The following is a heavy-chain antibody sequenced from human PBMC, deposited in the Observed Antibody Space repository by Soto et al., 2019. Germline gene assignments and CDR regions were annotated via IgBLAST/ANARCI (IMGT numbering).Heavy chain of an antibody. D-gene: IGHD3-22*01. J-gene: IGHJ4*02. CDR1: GFTFSSYA. V-gene: IGHV3-30-3*01. CDR3: ARESKYYYDSSGYYPTHFDY. Sequence: QVQLVESGGGVVQPGRSLRLSCAASGFTFSSYAMHWVRQAPGKGLEWVAVISYDGSNKYYADSVKGRFTISRDNSKNTLYLQMNSLRAEDTAVYYCARESKYYYDSSGYYPTHFDYWGQGTLVTVSS. CDR2: ISYDGSNK.